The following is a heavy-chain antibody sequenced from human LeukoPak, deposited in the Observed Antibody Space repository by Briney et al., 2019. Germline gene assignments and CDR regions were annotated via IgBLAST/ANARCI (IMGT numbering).Heavy chain of an antibody. J-gene: IGHJ2*01. CDR2: INPNSGGT. Sequence: ASVKVSCKASGYTFTGYYMHWVRQAPGQGLEWMGWINPNSGGTNYAQKFQGRVTMTRDTSISTAYMELSRLRSDDTAVYYCARDNGYYDSSGYIDWYFDLWGRGTLVTVSS. D-gene: IGHD3-22*01. V-gene: IGHV1-2*02. CDR3: ARDNGYYDSSGYIDWYFDL. CDR1: GYTFTGYY.